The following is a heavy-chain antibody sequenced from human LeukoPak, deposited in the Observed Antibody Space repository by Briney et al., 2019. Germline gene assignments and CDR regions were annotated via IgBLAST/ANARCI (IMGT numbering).Heavy chain of an antibody. Sequence: ASVKVSCKASGGTFSSYAISWVRQAPGQGLEWMGWINPNSGGTNYAQKFQGRVTMTRDTSISTAYMELSRLRSEDTAVYYCARAGYYYDSSGYYLYYYYYYMDVWGKGTTVTVSS. J-gene: IGHJ6*03. CDR3: ARAGYYYDSSGYYLYYYYYYMDV. D-gene: IGHD3-22*01. V-gene: IGHV1-2*02. CDR2: INPNSGGT. CDR1: GGTFSSYA.